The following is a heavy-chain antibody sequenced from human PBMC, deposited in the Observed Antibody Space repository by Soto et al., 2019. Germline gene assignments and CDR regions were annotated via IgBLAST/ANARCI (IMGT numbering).Heavy chain of an antibody. CDR1: GFTFSSYG. D-gene: IGHD3-22*01. CDR2: ISYDGSNK. Sequence: QVQLVESGGGVVQPGRSLRLSCAASGFTFSSYGMHWVRQAPGKGLEWVAVISYDGSNKYYEDSVKGRFTISRDNSKNTLYLQMNSLRAEDKAVYYCASSLYYYDSSGYLVHLKLDYWGQGTLVTVSS. J-gene: IGHJ4*02. V-gene: IGHV3-30*03. CDR3: ASSLYYYDSSGYLVHLKLDY.